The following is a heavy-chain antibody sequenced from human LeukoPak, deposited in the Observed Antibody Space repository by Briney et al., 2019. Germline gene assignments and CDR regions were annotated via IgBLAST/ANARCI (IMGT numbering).Heavy chain of an antibody. Sequence: GGSLRLSCAASGFTFSSYGMHGVRQAPGKGLEWVAVIWDDGSNKYYADSVKGRFTISRDNSKNTLYLQMNSLRAEDTAVYYCARDPYDGYCSSTSCYGFDYWGQGTLVTVSS. CDR3: ARDPYDGYCSSTSCYGFDY. J-gene: IGHJ4*02. V-gene: IGHV3-33*01. CDR1: GFTFSSYG. CDR2: IWDDGSNK. D-gene: IGHD2-2*01.